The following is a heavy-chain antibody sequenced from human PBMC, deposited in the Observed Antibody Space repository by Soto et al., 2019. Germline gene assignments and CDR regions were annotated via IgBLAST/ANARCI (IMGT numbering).Heavy chain of an antibody. J-gene: IGHJ4*02. Sequence: GGSLRLSCAASGFTFSSYSMNWVRQAPGKGLEWVSSISSSSSYIYYADSVKGRFTISRDNAKNSLYLQMNSLRAEDTAVYYCARDPFSSGSYYPSSIRWGQGTLVTVSS. V-gene: IGHV3-21*01. CDR1: GFTFSSYS. D-gene: IGHD3-10*01. CDR2: ISSSSSYI. CDR3: ARDPFSSGSYYPSSIR.